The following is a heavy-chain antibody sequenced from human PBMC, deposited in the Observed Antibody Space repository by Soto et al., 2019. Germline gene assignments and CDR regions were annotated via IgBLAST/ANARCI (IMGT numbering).Heavy chain of an antibody. CDR1: GGSISSGDYY. CDR2: IYYSGST. J-gene: IGHJ4*02. D-gene: IGHD3-22*01. CDR3: ARFFSNYYDSSGYYYFDY. Sequence: SETLSLTCTVSGGSISSGDYYWSRIRQPPGKGLEWIGYIYYSGSTYYNPSLKSRVTISVDTSKNQFSLKLSSVTAADTAVYYCARFFSNYYDSSGYYYFDYWGQGTLVTVSS. V-gene: IGHV4-30-4*01.